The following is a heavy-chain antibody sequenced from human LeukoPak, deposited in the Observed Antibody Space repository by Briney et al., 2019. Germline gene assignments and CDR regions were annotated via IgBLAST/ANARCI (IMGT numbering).Heavy chain of an antibody. CDR1: GYTFTDYY. CDR3: ARCDTAMVPDF. J-gene: IGHJ4*02. Sequence: GASVKVSCKASGYTFTDYYMHWVRQAPGQGLEWMGWINPYSGGTNYAQRFQGRVTMTRDTSISTAYMELRSLRSDDTAVYYCARCDTAMVPDFWGQGTLVTVSS. V-gene: IGHV1-2*02. D-gene: IGHD5-18*01. CDR2: INPYSGGT.